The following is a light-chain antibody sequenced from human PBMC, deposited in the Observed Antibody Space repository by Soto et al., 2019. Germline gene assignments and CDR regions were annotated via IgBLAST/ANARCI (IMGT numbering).Light chain of an antibody. J-gene: IGKJ4*01. CDR1: QSISSW. V-gene: IGKV1-5*01. Sequence: SVGDRVTITCRASQSISSWLAWYQQKPGKAPKLLIYDASSLESGVPSRFSGSGSGTEFTLTISSLQPDDFATYYCQQYNSYSLTFGGGTKVDIK. CDR2: DAS. CDR3: QQYNSYSLT.